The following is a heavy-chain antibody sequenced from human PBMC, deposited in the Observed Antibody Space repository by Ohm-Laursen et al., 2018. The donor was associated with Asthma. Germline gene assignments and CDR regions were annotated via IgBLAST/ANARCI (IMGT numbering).Heavy chain of an antibody. CDR2: RYYDGCLK. CDR1: GFTFSSYA. J-gene: IGHJ4*02. V-gene: IGHV3-30-3*01. CDR3: AREPPSLHPYYFDL. Sequence: SLSLSCSESGFTFSSYAMHWLRQTAGKRRAWVEVGDRYYDGCLKYYADSVNGRFTVSRDDSKNTLYLQMNSLRADDTAVYYCAREPPSLHPYYFDLWGQGTLVTVSS.